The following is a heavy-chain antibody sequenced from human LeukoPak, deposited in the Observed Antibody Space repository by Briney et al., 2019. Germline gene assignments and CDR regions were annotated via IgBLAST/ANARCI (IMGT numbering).Heavy chain of an antibody. CDR2: MQSGGST. Sequence: GGSLRLSCAASGITVSSKYMSWVRQAPGKGLERVSVMQSGGSTYYADSVKGRFTISRDNSKNTLYLQMNSLRVEDTAVYYCARDGGAGWYFDLWGRGTLVTVSS. D-gene: IGHD3-16*01. CDR3: ARDGGAGWYFDL. CDR1: GITVSSKY. V-gene: IGHV3-53*01. J-gene: IGHJ2*01.